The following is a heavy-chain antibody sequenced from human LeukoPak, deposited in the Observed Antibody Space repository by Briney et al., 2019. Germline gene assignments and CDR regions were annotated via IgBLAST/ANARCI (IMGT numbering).Heavy chain of an antibody. CDR3: AKRRTYGDYINFDY. V-gene: IGHV3-23*01. J-gene: IGHJ4*02. CDR2: ISGNGNST. D-gene: IGHD4-17*01. Sequence: GGSLRLSCTASGFTFSSYSMTWVRQAPGEGLEWVSTISGNGNSTYYADSVKGRFTISRDNSKNTLYLQMISLRAEDTAAYYCAKRRTYGDYINFDYWGQGILVTVSS. CDR1: GFTFSSYS.